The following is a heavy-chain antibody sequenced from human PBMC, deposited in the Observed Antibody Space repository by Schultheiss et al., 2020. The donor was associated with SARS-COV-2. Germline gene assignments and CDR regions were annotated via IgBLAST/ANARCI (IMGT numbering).Heavy chain of an antibody. D-gene: IGHD2-21*02. V-gene: IGHV4-34*01. J-gene: IGHJ2*01. CDR1: GGSFSVYY. CDR3: TRGNVVVTHWYFDL. Sequence: SETLSLTCAVYGGSFSVYYGSWIRQPPGKWLEWIGEINHSGSTNYNPSLKSRVTISVDTSKNQFSLKLSSVTAADTAVYYCTRGNVVVTHWYFDLWGRGTLVTVSS. CDR2: INHSGST.